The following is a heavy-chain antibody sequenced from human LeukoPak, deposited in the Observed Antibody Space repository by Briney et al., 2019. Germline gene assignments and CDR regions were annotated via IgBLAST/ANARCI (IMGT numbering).Heavy chain of an antibody. D-gene: IGHD3-10*01. CDR1: GGSISSYY. J-gene: IGHJ6*03. V-gene: IGHV4-59*01. Sequence: KSWETLSLTCTVSGGSISSYYWSWIRQPPGKGLEWIGYIYYSGSTNYNPSLKSRVTISVDTSKNQFSLKLSSVTAADTAVYYCARTHRGSGSYYTRNYYYYMDVWGKGTTVTISS. CDR2: IYYSGST. CDR3: ARTHRGSGSYYTRNYYYYMDV.